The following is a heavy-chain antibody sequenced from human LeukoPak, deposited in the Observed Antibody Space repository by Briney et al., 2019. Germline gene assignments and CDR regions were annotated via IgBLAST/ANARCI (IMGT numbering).Heavy chain of an antibody. Sequence: GGSLRLSCAASGFTFSTYWMSWVRQAPGKGLEWVANIKQDGSEKYYVDSVKGRFTISRDNAKSSLYLQMNSLRVEDTAVYYCASHPGDYFFGYLQLWGQGTLVTVSS. D-gene: IGHD7-27*01. CDR2: IKQDGSEK. V-gene: IGHV3-7*01. CDR1: GFTFSTYW. CDR3: ASHPGDYFFGYLQL. J-gene: IGHJ4*02.